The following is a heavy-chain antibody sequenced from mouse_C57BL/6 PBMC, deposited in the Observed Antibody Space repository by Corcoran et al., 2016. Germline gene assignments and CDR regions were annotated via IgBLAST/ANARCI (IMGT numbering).Heavy chain of an antibody. CDR3: ARTPLYDGYSYYSMDY. J-gene: IGHJ4*01. CDR2: IDPANGNT. CDR1: GFNIKNTY. V-gene: IGHV14-3*01. Sequence: EVQLQQSVAELVRPGASVKLSCTASGFNIKNTYMHWVKQSPEQGLEWIGRIDPANGNTKYAPKFQGKATITADTSSNTAYLQLSSLTSEDTAIYYCARTPLYDGYSYYSMDYWGQGTSVTVSS. D-gene: IGHD2-3*01.